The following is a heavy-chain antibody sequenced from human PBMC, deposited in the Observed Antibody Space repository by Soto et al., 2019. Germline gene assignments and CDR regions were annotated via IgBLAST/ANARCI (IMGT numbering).Heavy chain of an antibody. V-gene: IGHV3-30*18. J-gene: IGHJ6*02. CDR3: AKWGEVSHNPGGNYYYGMDV. Sequence: QVQLVESGGGVVQPGTSLRLSCAASGFTFGNYGMHWVRQPPGKGLEWISSILYDGSDKYYADSVKGRFTISRDGSKNTLYLQMESLRPEDTAVYYCAKWGEVSHNPGGNYYYGMDVWGQGTMVTVSS. D-gene: IGHD3-16*01. CDR2: ILYDGSDK. CDR1: GFTFGNYG.